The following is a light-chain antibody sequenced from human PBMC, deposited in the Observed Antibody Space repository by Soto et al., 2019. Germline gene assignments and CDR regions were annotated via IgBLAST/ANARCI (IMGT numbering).Light chain of an antibody. CDR2: GNS. CDR3: PSSDSSLSGSV. Sequence: QSVLTQPPSVSGAPGQRVTISCTGSSSNIGAGYDVHWYQQLPGTAPKLLIYGNSNRPSGVPDRFSGSKSGTSASLAITGLQAEDDADYYCPSSDSSLSGSVFGGGTKLTVL. CDR1: SSNIGAGYD. J-gene: IGLJ2*01. V-gene: IGLV1-40*01.